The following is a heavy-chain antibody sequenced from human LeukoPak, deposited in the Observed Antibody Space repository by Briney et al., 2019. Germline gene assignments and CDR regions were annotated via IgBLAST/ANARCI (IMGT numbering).Heavy chain of an antibody. Sequence: GGSLRLSCAASGFTISSYALHWVRQAPGKGLQYVSGISNGGSIDYAKSVKGRFPISRNNSKNTFYLQMGSRRHEDMAVWYCERYFSYGSGFDYWGQGILVTVSS. D-gene: IGHD5-18*01. J-gene: IGHJ4*02. CDR2: ISNGGSI. V-gene: IGHV3-64*01. CDR3: ERYFSYGSGFDY. CDR1: GFTISSYA.